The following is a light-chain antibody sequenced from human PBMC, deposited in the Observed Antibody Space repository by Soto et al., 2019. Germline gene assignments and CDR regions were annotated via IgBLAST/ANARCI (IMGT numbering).Light chain of an antibody. CDR1: SSDFGSYNY. V-gene: IGLV2-14*01. CDR2: EVS. Sequence: QSVLTQPASVSGSPGQSITISCIGTSSDFGSYNYVSWYQHHPGKAPKLVISEVSNPPTGVSYRFSGSKSGTTASLTISGLQAEDEADYYCSSYTTSSPYVFGTGTKVTVL. J-gene: IGLJ1*01. CDR3: SSYTTSSPYV.